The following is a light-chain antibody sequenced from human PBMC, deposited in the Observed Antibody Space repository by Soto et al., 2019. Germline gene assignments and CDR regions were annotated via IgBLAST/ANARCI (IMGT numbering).Light chain of an antibody. CDR3: QQLNTLPFT. CDR1: HDISTY. V-gene: IGKV1-9*01. Sequence: DLQLPQCPSLLSASVGDRVTITCRASHDISTYLAWYQQKPGKAPKLMIYEASTLQSGVPSRFSGSGSGTEFTLTISGLLPEDFATYHCQQLNTLPFTSAQGTRLEIK. J-gene: IGKJ5*01. CDR2: EAS.